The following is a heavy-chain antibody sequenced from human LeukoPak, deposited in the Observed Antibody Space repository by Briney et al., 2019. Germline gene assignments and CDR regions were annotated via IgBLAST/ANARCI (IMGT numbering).Heavy chain of an antibody. CDR3: ARVVVATVRFYYCYYMDV. CDR1: GGSISSGGYY. V-gene: IGHV4-30-2*01. D-gene: IGHD2-15*01. Sequence: SETLSLTCTVSGGSISSGGYYWSWIRQPPGKGLEWIGYIYHSGSTYYNPSLKSRVTISVDRSKNQFSLKLSSVTAADTAVYYCARVVVATVRFYYCYYMDVWGKGTTVTVSS. CDR2: IYHSGST. J-gene: IGHJ6*03.